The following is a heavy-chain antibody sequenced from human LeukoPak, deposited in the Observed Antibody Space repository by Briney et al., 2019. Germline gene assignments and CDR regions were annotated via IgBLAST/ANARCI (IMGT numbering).Heavy chain of an antibody. V-gene: IGHV4-59*08. CDR1: GGSLSSYY. D-gene: IGHD1-26*01. CDR2: VYYTGST. CDR3: AGTEDSGFYYVY. Sequence: SETLSLTCTVSGGSLSSYYWSWIRQAPGKGLEWIGNVYYTGSTNYSPFLKSRVTISVDTSKNQFSLKLTSVTAADTAVYYCAGTEDSGFYYVYWGQGTLVTVSS. J-gene: IGHJ4*02.